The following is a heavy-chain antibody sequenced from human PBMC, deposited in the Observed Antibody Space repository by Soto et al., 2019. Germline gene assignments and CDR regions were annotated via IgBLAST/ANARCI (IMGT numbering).Heavy chain of an antibody. Sequence: EVQLVESGGGLVQPGGSLRLSCEASAFTLSSYCMSWVRQAPGKGLEWVANIKPDGSEKYYVDSVKGRFTISRDNTKNSLYLQMITLRPEDTAIYYCARDYEFGFDIWGQGTLVTVSS. D-gene: IGHD3-22*01. J-gene: IGHJ3*02. CDR1: AFTLSSYC. V-gene: IGHV3-7*01. CDR3: ARDYEFGFDI. CDR2: IKPDGSEK.